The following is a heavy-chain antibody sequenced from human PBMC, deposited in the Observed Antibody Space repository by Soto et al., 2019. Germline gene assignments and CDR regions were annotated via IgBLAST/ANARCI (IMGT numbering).Heavy chain of an antibody. CDR1: GFSSSDYW. V-gene: IGHV3-7*01. Sequence: GGSLRLSCIASGFSSSDYWMAWIRQVPGKGLELVAAINGDGSDRGYLESVEGRFTISRDNANNSVFLHLNTLTAEDTAVYYCARDSAAAGTFYYYGMDVWGQGTTVTVSS. D-gene: IGHD6-13*01. J-gene: IGHJ6*02. CDR3: ARDSAAAGTFYYYGMDV. CDR2: INGDGSDR.